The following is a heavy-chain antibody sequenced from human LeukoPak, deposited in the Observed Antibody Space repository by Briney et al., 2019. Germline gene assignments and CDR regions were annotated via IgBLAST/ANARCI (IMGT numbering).Heavy chain of an antibody. Sequence: GASVKVSCKASGYTFTSYYMHWVRQPPGQGLEWMGIINPSGGSTSYAQKFQGRVTMTRDTSTSTVYMELSSLRSEDTAVYYCAREGKPTTPRSGTRGAFEIWGQGTMVTVSS. V-gene: IGHV1-46*01. D-gene: IGHD1-26*01. CDR1: GYTFTSYY. J-gene: IGHJ3*02. CDR3: AREGKPTTPRSGTRGAFEI. CDR2: INPSGGST.